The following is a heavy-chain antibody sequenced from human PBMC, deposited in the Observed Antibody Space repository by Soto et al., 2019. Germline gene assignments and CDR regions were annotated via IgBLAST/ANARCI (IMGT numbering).Heavy chain of an antibody. CDR3: VSYGSGTYYSGYSFDF. J-gene: IGHJ4*02. CDR2: IYHSGST. D-gene: IGHD3-10*01. Sequence: PSETLSLTCAVSGGSISSSNWWSWVRQPPGKGLEWIGEIYHSGSTNYNPSLKSRVTISVDKSKNQFSLKLSSVTAADTALYYCVSYGSGTYYSGYSFDFWSQRSLVTVSS. V-gene: IGHV4-4*02. CDR1: GGSISSSNW.